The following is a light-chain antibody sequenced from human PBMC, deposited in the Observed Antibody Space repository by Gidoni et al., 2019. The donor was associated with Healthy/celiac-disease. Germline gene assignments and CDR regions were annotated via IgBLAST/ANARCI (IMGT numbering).Light chain of an antibody. CDR2: QDS. CDR3: QAWDSSVVV. J-gene: IGLJ2*01. V-gene: IGLV3-1*01. Sequence: SHELTQPPSVSVSPGQTATITCSGDKLGDKYACWYQQKPGQSPVLVIYQDSKRPSGIPERFSGSSSGNTGTLTISGTQAMDEADYYCQAWDSSVVVFGGGTKLTVL. CDR1: KLGDKY.